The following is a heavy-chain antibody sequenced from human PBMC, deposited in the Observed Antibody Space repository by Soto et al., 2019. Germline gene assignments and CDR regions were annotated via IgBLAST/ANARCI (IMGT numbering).Heavy chain of an antibody. CDR2: FDPDEAET. CDR3: TTYHGDYNFDH. V-gene: IGHV1-24*01. Sequence: QVPLVQSGAEVKKPGASVTVSCKVSGYTLNEVAMHWVRQAPGKGLEWLGGFDPDEAETIYAQHFQGRVTMTEDTSTDTVYMELSSLISEDTALYFCTTYHGDYNFDHWGQGTLVTVSS. J-gene: IGHJ5*02. CDR1: GYTLNEVA. D-gene: IGHD4-17*01.